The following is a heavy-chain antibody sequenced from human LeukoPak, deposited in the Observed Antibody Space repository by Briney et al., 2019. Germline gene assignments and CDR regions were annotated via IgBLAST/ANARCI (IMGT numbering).Heavy chain of an antibody. CDR2: IKSKTDGETT. V-gene: IGHV3-15*01. Sequence: GGSLRLSCVDSGYTFTNAWMSWVRQAPGKGLEWIGRIKSKTDGETTNYAEPVRGRFTISRDDSKSAVYLQMNSLKIEDTAVYYCTTDLGTYYHGSQRLIPIDYWGQGTLVTVSS. D-gene: IGHD3-10*01. J-gene: IGHJ4*02. CDR1: GYTFTNAW. CDR3: TTDLGTYYHGSQRLIPIDY.